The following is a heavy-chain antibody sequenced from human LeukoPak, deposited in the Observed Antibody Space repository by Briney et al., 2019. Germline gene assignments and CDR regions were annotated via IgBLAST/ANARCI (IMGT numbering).Heavy chain of an antibody. CDR1: GYTFTGYY. D-gene: IGHD2-2*01. V-gene: IGHV1-2*02. CDR3: AREGWSGIVVVPAAVFDY. Sequence: ASVKVSCKASGYTFTGYYMHWVRQAPGQGLEWMGWINPNSGGTNYAQKFQGRVTMTRDTSISTAYMELSRLRSDDTAVYYCAREGWSGIVVVPAAVFDYWGQGTLVTVSS. CDR2: INPNSGGT. J-gene: IGHJ4*02.